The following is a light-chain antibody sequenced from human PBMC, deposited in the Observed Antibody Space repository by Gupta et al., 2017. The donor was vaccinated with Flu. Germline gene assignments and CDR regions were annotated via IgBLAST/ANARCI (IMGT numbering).Light chain of an antibody. Sequence: TVTISCTSSSGSIASYYVQWYQQRPGRAPNTVIYEGIRRPSGVPDRFSGAVDSTSNSAALTIPEVKNEDEADYYCHANDVSSGVFGGGTKLTVL. V-gene: IGLV6-57*02. CDR2: EGI. CDR3: HANDVSSGV. J-gene: IGLJ3*02. CDR1: SGSIASYY.